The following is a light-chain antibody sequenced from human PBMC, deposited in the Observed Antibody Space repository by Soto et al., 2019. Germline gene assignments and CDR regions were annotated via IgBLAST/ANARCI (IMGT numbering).Light chain of an antibody. V-gene: IGLV2-14*03. CDR3: SSYTTINTVVL. CDR2: DVT. J-gene: IGLJ2*01. Sequence: SVLTQPASVSGSPGQSITISCTGTTSDIGAYNYVSWYQHHPGKAPKLLIYDVTDRPSGVSDRFSGSKSGNTASLTISGLQAEDEADYFCSSYTTINTVVLFGGGTKLTVL. CDR1: TSDIGAYNY.